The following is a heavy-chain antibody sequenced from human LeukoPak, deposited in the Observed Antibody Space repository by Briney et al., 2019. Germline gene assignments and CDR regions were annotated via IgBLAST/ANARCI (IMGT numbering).Heavy chain of an antibody. CDR1: GYTFTDYY. CDR2: INPNSGGT. CDR3: ASLGATTIYYYGMDV. Sequence: ASVTVSCKASGYTFTDYYMHWVRQAPGQGLEWMGWINPNSGGTNYAQKFQGRVTMTRDTSISTAYMELSRLRSDDTAVYYCASLGATTIYYYGMDVWGQGTTVTVSS. J-gene: IGHJ6*02. D-gene: IGHD1-26*01. V-gene: IGHV1-2*02.